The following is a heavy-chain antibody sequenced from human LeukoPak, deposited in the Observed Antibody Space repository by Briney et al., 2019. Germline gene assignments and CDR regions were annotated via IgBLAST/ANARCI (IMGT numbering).Heavy chain of an antibody. D-gene: IGHD2-2*01. J-gene: IGHJ4*02. CDR3: TKGRCSNTSCYPDY. Sequence: GGSLRLSCAASGFTFSSYAMSWVRQAPGKGLEWVSAISGSGGSTYYADSVKGRFTISRDNSKNTLYLQMNSLRAEDTAVYYCTKGRCSNTSCYPDYWGQGTLVTVSS. CDR1: GFTFSSYA. CDR2: ISGSGGST. V-gene: IGHV3-23*01.